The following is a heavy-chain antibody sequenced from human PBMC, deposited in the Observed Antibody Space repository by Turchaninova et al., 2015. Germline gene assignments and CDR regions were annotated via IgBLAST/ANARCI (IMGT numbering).Heavy chain of an antibody. CDR3: SKGGPSVAVAGSAPFDY. J-gene: IGHJ4*02. V-gene: IGHV3-30*02. D-gene: IGHD6-19*01. Sequence: LVESGGCVVQPGGSMRLSCAASGFTFSTYGMHWVRWAPGKGLEWVAFIPYDGSNQYYADHVKGRFTVSRDNSKNTLYLQVNSLRTEDTAVYYCSKGGPSVAVAGSAPFDYWGQGTLVTVSS. CDR2: IPYDGSNQ. CDR1: GFTFSTYG.